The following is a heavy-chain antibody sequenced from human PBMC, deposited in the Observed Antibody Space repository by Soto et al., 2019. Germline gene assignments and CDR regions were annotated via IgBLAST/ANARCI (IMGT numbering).Heavy chain of an antibody. V-gene: IGHV3-23*01. Sequence: LRLSCAASGFTFSSYAMSWVRQAPGKGLEWVSAISGSGGSTYYADSVKGRFTISRDNSKNTLYLQMNSLRAEDTAVYYCAKPVNPDPLCSRKSCSSTSCYCYFDYSGPATLLTVSS. D-gene: IGHD2-2*01. J-gene: IGHJ4*02. CDR1: GFTFSSYA. CDR3: AKPVNPDPLCSRKSCSSTSCYCYFDY. CDR2: ISGSGGST.